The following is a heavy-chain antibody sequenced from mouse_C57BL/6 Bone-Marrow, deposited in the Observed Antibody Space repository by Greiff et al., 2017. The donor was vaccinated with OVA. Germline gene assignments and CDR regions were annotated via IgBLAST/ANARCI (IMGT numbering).Heavy chain of an antibody. V-gene: IGHV1-59*01. Sequence: QVQLQQSGPELVRPGTSVKLSCKASGYTFTSYWMHWVKQRPGQGLEWIGVIDPSDSYTNYNQKFKGKATLTVDTSSSTAYMQLSSLTSEDSAVYYCAREGIYYGYFDVWGTGTTVTVSS. CDR1: GYTFTSYW. D-gene: IGHD2-1*01. J-gene: IGHJ1*03. CDR3: AREGIYYGYFDV. CDR2: IDPSDSYT.